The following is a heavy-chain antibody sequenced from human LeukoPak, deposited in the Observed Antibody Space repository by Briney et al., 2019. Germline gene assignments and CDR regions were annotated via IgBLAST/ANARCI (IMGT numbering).Heavy chain of an antibody. J-gene: IGHJ3*02. Sequence: GASVKVSCKASGYTFTGYYMHWVRQAPGQGLEWMGWMNPNSGGTNYAQKFQGRVAMTRDTSITTAYMELSRLRSDDTAVYYCASGREYCSGGSCYSSDDAFDIWGRGTMVTVSS. CDR2: MNPNSGGT. V-gene: IGHV1-2*02. D-gene: IGHD2-15*01. CDR3: ASGREYCSGGSCYSSDDAFDI. CDR1: GYTFTGYY.